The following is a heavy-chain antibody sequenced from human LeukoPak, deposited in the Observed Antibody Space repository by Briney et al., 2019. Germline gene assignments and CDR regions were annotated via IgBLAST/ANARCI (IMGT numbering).Heavy chain of an antibody. Sequence: PGGSLTLSCAVSGFTFSNHAMSWVRQAPGKGLEWVSGISGSGGSKNYADSVQGRFTVSRDDTKNTMSLQMDSLSPEDTALYHCARDLTGTYSFDNWGQGTLVTVSS. CDR2: ISGSGGSK. CDR1: GFTFSNHA. D-gene: IGHD1-1*01. J-gene: IGHJ4*02. V-gene: IGHV3-23*01. CDR3: ARDLTGTYSFDN.